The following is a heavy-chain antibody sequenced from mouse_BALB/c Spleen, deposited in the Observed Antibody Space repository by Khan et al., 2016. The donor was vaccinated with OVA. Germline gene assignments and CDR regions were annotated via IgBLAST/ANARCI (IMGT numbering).Heavy chain of an antibody. CDR1: GYTFTDYA. CDR2: ISTYYGDA. CDR3: ARSHSGFAY. J-gene: IGHJ3*01. Sequence: QVQLQQSGAELVRPGVSVKISCKGSGYTFTDYALHWVKQSHAKSLEWIGVISTYYGDANYNQKFKGKATMTVDKSSSTAYMELASLTSEDAAIYYCARSHSGFAYWGQGTLVTVS. V-gene: IGHV1S137*01.